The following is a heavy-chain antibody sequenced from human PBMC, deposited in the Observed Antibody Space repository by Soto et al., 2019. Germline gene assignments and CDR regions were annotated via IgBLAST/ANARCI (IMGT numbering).Heavy chain of an antibody. Sequence: EVQLVESGGGLIQPGGSLRLSCAASGFTVSSNFMSWVRQAPGKGLEWVSIIYSGVSTDYADSVKGRFTISRDNSKNTLYLQMNSLRAEDTAVYYCAREQGCTGGSCRYYYYGLDVW. V-gene: IGHV3-53*01. CDR3: AREQGCTGGSCRYYYYGLDV. D-gene: IGHD2-15*01. CDR1: GFTVSSNF. J-gene: IGHJ6*01. CDR2: IYSGVST.